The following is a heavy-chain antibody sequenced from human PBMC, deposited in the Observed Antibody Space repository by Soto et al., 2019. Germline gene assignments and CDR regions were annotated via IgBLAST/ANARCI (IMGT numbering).Heavy chain of an antibody. V-gene: IGHV3-74*01. D-gene: IGHD1-26*01. CDR2: VSPDGGGT. J-gene: IGHJ4*02. CDR1: GFSFSSYW. Sequence: EVQLVESGGGLVQPGGSLRLSCEASGFSFSSYWMLWVRQDPGKGLLWVARVSPDGGGTSYADSVKGRFTIFRDNAKNTVYLQMNSLRVQDTAVDFCARGRWELLPSDWGQGTLVTVSS. CDR3: ARGRWELLPSD.